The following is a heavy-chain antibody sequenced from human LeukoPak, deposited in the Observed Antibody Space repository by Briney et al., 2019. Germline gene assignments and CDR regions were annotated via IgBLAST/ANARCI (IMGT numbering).Heavy chain of an antibody. Sequence: GRSLRLSCAASGFTFSTYGMHWVRQAPGKGLEWVAVISFDGNNKYFADSVKGRFTISRDNSKHTLNLQMNSLRAEDTAVYYCAKGSNSSGWVFDSWGQGTLVTVSS. J-gene: IGHJ4*02. CDR1: GFTFSTYG. CDR3: AKGSNSSGWVFDS. D-gene: IGHD6-19*01. CDR2: ISFDGNNK. V-gene: IGHV3-30*18.